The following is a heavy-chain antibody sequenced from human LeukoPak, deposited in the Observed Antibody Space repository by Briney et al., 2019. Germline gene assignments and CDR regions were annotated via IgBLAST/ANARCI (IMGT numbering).Heavy chain of an antibody. J-gene: IGHJ6*02. D-gene: IGHD3-16*01. CDR3: ARVEGGGLVDV. CDR2: IYYSGST. CDR1: GGSISSYY. Sequence: SETLSLTCTVSGGSISSYYWSWIRQPPGKGLEWIGYIYYSGSTNYNPSLKSRVTISVDTSKNQFSLKLSPVTAADTAVYYCARVEGGGLVDVWGQGTTVTVSS. V-gene: IGHV4-59*01.